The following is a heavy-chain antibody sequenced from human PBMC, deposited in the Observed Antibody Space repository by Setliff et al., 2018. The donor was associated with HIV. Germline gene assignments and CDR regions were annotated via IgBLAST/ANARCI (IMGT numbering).Heavy chain of an antibody. D-gene: IGHD3-22*01. Sequence: ASVKVSCKASGYIFTSYYMHWLRQVPGQGLEWMGIVDPSGGSTHFAQKFEGRVTMTRDTSTSTFHMELSSLTSEDRAIYYCARDGRAVTSLMVVVSLKNGMDVWGQGTTVTVSS. CDR1: GYIFTSYY. CDR3: ARDGRAVTSLMVVVSLKNGMDV. V-gene: IGHV1-46*01. CDR2: VDPSGGST. J-gene: IGHJ6*02.